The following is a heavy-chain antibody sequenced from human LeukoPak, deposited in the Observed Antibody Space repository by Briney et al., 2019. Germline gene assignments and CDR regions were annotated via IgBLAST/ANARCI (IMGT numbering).Heavy chain of an antibody. Sequence: GASVKVSCKASGYTFTNYAMYWVRQAPGQRLEWMGWINAGNGNTKYSQKFQSRVTITSDTSANTVYMELSSLRSEDTAVYYCARGDFYYDSSDPWGQGTLVTVPS. D-gene: IGHD3-22*01. V-gene: IGHV1-3*01. CDR3: ARGDFYYDSSDP. CDR1: GYTFTNYA. J-gene: IGHJ5*02. CDR2: INAGNGNT.